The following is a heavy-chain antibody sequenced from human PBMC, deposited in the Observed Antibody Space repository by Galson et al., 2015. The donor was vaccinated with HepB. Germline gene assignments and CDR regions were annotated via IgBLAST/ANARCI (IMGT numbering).Heavy chain of an antibody. CDR1: GYTFTRYA. V-gene: IGHV7-4-1*02. CDR2: INTNTGNP. CDR3: ATDRGSGSHFFDY. J-gene: IGHJ4*02. D-gene: IGHD3-10*01. Sequence: SVKVSCKASGYTFTRYAMNWVRQAPGQGLEWMGWINTNTGNPTYAQGLTGRFVLSLDTSVSTAYLQISSLKAENTAVYYCATDRGSGSHFFDYWGQGTLVTVSS.